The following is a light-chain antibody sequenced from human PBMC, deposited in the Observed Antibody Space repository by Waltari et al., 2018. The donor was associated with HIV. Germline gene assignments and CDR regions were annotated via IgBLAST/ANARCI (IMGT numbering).Light chain of an antibody. CDR3: QQRSNWPIT. J-gene: IGKJ5*01. CDR2: DSS. Sequence: EIVLTQSPATLSLSPGERANLSCRASQSVATYLAWYQQRPGQAPRLLIYDSSNRGTGTPDRFSGSGSGSDFTLTISSLEPEDSAVYYCQQRSNWPITFGQGTRLEIK. CDR1: QSVATY. V-gene: IGKV3-11*01.